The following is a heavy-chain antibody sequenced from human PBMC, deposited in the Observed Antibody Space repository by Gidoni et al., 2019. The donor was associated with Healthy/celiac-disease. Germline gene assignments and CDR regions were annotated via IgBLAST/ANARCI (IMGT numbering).Heavy chain of an antibody. CDR1: GGSISSSSYY. D-gene: IGHD6-13*01. V-gene: IGHV4-39*01. CDR2: IYYSGST. J-gene: IGHJ6*02. CDR3: ARRVAAAGTVDSGWGGLFDYYYGMDV. Sequence: QLQLQESGPGLVKPSETLSLTCPVSGGSISSSSYYWGWIPQPPGKGLAWIGRIYYSGSTYYNPSRKSRVTIYVDKSKNQFSLKLSSVTAADTAVYYCARRVAAAGTVDSGWGGLFDYYYGMDVWGQGTTVTVSS.